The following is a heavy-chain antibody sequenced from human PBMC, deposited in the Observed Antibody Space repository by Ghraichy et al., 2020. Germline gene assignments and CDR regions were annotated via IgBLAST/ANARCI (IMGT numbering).Heavy chain of an antibody. CDR3: AKGSYFDSYEATF. CDR2: IRAGGSIT. Sequence: LSLTCATSGFTFSNYAMTWVRQAPGMGLEWVSAIRAGGSITHYADSVKDRFTISRDDSKNTLYLQMNSLGPEDAALYYCAKGSYFDSYEATFWGQGTLVTVSS. D-gene: IGHD3-16*01. J-gene: IGHJ4*02. V-gene: IGHV3-23*01. CDR1: GFTFSNYA.